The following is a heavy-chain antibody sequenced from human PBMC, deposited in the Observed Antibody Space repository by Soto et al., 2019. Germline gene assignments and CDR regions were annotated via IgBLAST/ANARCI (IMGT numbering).Heavy chain of an antibody. D-gene: IGHD6-13*01. J-gene: IGHJ5*02. CDR1: GGTFSSYA. CDR3: ARVVVAAAGPPKYNWFDP. Sequence: QVQLVQSGAEVKKPGSSVKVSCKASGGTFSSYAISWVRQAPGQGLGWMGGIIPIFGTANYAQKFQGRVTITADESTSTAYMELSSLRSEDTAVYYCARVVVAAAGPPKYNWFDPGGQGTLVTVSS. CDR2: IIPIFGTA. V-gene: IGHV1-69*12.